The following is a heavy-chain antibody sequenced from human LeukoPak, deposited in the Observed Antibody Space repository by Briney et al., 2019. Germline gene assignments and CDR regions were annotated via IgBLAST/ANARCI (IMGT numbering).Heavy chain of an antibody. V-gene: IGHV3-23*01. J-gene: IGHJ5*02. D-gene: IGHD3-3*01. Sequence: GGSLRLSCAASGFTVSDNYMSWVRQAPGKGLEWVSAISDSGGSTYYADSVKGRFTISRDNSKNTLYLQMNSLRAEDTAVYYCAKDHRSDFWSTWGQGTLVTVSS. CDR1: GFTVSDNY. CDR2: ISDSGGST. CDR3: AKDHRSDFWST.